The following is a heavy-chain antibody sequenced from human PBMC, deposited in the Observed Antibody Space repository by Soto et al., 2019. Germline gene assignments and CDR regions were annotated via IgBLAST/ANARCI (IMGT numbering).Heavy chain of an antibody. CDR1: GFTFSSYG. Sequence: PXGSLRLSCAASGFTFSSYGMHWVRQAPGKGLEWVAVISYDGSNKYYADSVKGRFTISRDNSKNTLYLQMNSLRAEDTAVYYCAKSSPMVTSEIDYWGQGTLVTVSS. CDR2: ISYDGSNK. D-gene: IGHD2-15*01. V-gene: IGHV3-30*18. CDR3: AKSSPMVTSEIDY. J-gene: IGHJ4*02.